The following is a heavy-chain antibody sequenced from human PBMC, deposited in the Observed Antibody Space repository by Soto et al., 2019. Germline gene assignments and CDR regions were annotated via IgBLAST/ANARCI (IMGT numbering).Heavy chain of an antibody. CDR3: ARCPIDHNWFDP. Sequence: SETLSLTCTVSGSDITTYYWSWLRQSPGKGLEWIGHIYDTGSTTYNPSLKSRVTISVDTSNKQFSLRLTSVTAADAAVYYCARCPIDHNWFDPWGQGTLVTVSS. V-gene: IGHV4-59*01. CDR1: GSDITTYY. CDR2: IYDTGST. D-gene: IGHD3-9*01. J-gene: IGHJ5*02.